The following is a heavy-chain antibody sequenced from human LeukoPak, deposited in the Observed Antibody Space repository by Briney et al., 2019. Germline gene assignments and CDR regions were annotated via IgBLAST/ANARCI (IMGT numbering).Heavy chain of an antibody. Sequence: GGSLRLSCAASGFTFSTYAMHWVRQAPGKGLEWVAVISYDGSNKYYADSVKGRFTISRDNSKNTLYLQMNSLRAEDTAVYYCARDMGVIAAAGDFDYWGQGTLVTVSS. J-gene: IGHJ4*02. CDR1: GFTFSTYA. CDR3: ARDMGVIAAAGDFDY. D-gene: IGHD6-13*01. CDR2: ISYDGSNK. V-gene: IGHV3-30-3*01.